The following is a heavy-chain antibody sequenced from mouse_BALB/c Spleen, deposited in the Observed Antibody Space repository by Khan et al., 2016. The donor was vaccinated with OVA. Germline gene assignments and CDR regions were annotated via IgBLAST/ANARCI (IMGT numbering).Heavy chain of an antibody. J-gene: IGHJ4*01. V-gene: IGHV2-6-1*01. CDR3: ARQPYYHYNVMDY. Sequence: VQLVESGPGLVAPSQSLSITCTISGFSLTNYGVHWVRQPPGKGLEWLVLMWGDGSTTYNSALKSRLTISKDNSKSQVFLKMNSLQTDDTAMYFCARQPYYHYNVMDYGGQGTSVTVSS. CDR1: GFSLTNYG. CDR2: MWGDGST. D-gene: IGHD2-10*01.